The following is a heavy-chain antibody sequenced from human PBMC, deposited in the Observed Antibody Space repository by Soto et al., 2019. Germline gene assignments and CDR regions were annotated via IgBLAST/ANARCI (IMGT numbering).Heavy chain of an antibody. CDR3: ARDRKGCSGGSCYYYYGMDV. CDR2: IIPIFGTA. D-gene: IGHD2-15*01. V-gene: IGHV1-69*13. J-gene: IGHJ6*02. Sequence: SVKVSCKASGGTFSGYAISWVRQAPGQGLEWMGGIIPIFGTANYAQKFQGRVTITADESTSTAYMELSSLRSEDTAVYYCARDRKGCSGGSCYYYYGMDVWGQGTTVTVSS. CDR1: GGTFSGYA.